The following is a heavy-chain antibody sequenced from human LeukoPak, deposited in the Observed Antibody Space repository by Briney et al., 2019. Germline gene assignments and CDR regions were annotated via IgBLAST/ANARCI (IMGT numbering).Heavy chain of an antibody. V-gene: IGHV4-4*07. CDR2: IYTSGST. CDR3: ARERYYYDTSPRKGFDY. Sequence: SETLSLTCTASGGSISSYYWSWIRQPAGKGLEWIGRIYTSGSTNYNPSLKSRVTMSVDTSQNQFSLKLSSVTAADTAVYYCARERYYYDTSPRKGFDYWGQGTLVTVSS. D-gene: IGHD3-22*01. CDR1: GGSISSYY. J-gene: IGHJ4*02.